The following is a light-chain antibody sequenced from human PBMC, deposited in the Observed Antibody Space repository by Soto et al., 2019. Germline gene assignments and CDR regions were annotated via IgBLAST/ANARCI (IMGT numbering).Light chain of an antibody. CDR3: CSYTSSSTSDVV. Sequence: QSALTQPASVSGSPGQSITISCTGTSSDVGGYNYVSWYQQHPGKAPKLMIYEVSNLPSGVSNRFSGSKSGNTASLTISGLQAEDEADYYCCSYTSSSTSDVVFGGGTKVTVL. CDR2: EVS. V-gene: IGLV2-14*01. J-gene: IGLJ2*01. CDR1: SSDVGGYNY.